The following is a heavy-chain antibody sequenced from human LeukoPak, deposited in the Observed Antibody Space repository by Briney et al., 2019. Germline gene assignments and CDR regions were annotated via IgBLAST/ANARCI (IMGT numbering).Heavy chain of an antibody. Sequence: GGSLRLSCAASGFTFSSYGMSWVRQAPGKGLEWVSAISGSGGSTYYADSVKGRFTISRDNFKNTLYLQMNSLRAEDTAVYYCAREGGSFYFDYWGQGTLVTVSS. D-gene: IGHD1-26*01. J-gene: IGHJ4*02. CDR1: GFTFSSYG. V-gene: IGHV3-23*01. CDR3: AREGGSFYFDY. CDR2: ISGSGGST.